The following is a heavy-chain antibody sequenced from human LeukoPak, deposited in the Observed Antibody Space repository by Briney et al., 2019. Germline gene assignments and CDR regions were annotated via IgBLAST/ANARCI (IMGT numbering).Heavy chain of an antibody. Sequence: SETLSLTCTVSGGSISSYYWSWIRQPVGKGLEWIGHIKTSGSTHYNPSLRSRITMSGGTSKNQFSLNLSSVTAADTAVYYCAKVAKYYYGSETYFFFEDWGQGTLVTASS. J-gene: IGHJ4*02. CDR1: GGSISSYY. CDR2: IKTSGST. CDR3: AKVAKYYYGSETYFFFED. D-gene: IGHD3-10*01. V-gene: IGHV4-4*07.